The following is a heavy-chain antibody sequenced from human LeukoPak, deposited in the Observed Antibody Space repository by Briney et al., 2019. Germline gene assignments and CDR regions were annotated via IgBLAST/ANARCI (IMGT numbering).Heavy chain of an antibody. CDR2: MYHTGHT. J-gene: IGHJ4*02. CDR1: GGSISNYY. CDR3: ARHPFATPFDY. V-gene: IGHV4-59*08. D-gene: IGHD2-15*01. Sequence: SETLSLTCTVSGGSISNYYWSWIRQPPGKGLEWIGYMYHTGHTMYNSSLKSRVTMSLDTSKNHFSLRLSSVTAADTAVYFCARHPFATPFDYWGPGTLVTVSS.